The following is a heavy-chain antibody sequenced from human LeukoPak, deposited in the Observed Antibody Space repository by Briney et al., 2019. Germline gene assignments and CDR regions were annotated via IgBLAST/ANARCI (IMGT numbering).Heavy chain of an antibody. Sequence: GGSLRLSCAASGFTFSSYWMSWVRQAPGKGLEWVANIKQDGSEKYYVDSVKGRFTISRDNSQNTLYLQMHSLRPEDTALYYCAKDSLGARYYFDYWGQGTLVTVSS. D-gene: IGHD3-3*02. V-gene: IGHV3-7*01. CDR2: IKQDGSEK. J-gene: IGHJ4*02. CDR1: GFTFSSYW. CDR3: AKDSLGARYYFDY.